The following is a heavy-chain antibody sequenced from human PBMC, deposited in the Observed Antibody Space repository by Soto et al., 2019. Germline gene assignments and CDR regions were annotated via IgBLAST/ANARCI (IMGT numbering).Heavy chain of an antibody. CDR3: ARLEGLATISYYFDF. CDR1: GGSISSSSYY. V-gene: IGHV4-39*01. Sequence: SETLSLTCTVSGGSISSSSYYWGWIRQPPGKGLEWIGSIYYRGNTYYNPSLQTRVTISLDKSKSQFSLRLNSVTAADSAVYFCARLEGLATISYYFDFWGQGDQVTVSS. J-gene: IGHJ4*02. CDR2: IYYRGNT. D-gene: IGHD3-9*01.